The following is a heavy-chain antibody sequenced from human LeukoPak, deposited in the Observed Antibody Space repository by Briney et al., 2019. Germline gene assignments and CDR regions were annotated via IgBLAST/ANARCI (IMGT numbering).Heavy chain of an antibody. Sequence: KPSETLSLTCAVYGGSSSGYYWSWIRQPPGKGLEWIGEINHSGSTNYNPSLKSRVTISVDTSKNQFSLKLSSVTAADTAVYYCARVRNFDWLLSTDYWGQGTLVTVSS. CDR1: GGSSSGYY. J-gene: IGHJ4*02. CDR2: INHSGST. D-gene: IGHD3-9*01. CDR3: ARVRNFDWLLSTDY. V-gene: IGHV4-34*01.